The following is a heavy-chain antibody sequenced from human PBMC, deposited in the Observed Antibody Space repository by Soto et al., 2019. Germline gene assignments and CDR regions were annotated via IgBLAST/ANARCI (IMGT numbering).Heavy chain of an antibody. J-gene: IGHJ5*02. V-gene: IGHV6-1*01. Sequence: SQTLSLTCAISGDSVSSYSAAWNWIRQPPSGGLEWLGRTYYRSRFFSDYAESVKSRIIINPDTSKNQFSLQLKSVTPEDTAVYYCVRDRYSSSGWFDPWGQGTPVTVSS. D-gene: IGHD3-10*01. CDR1: GDSVSSYSAA. CDR2: TYYRSRFFS. CDR3: VRDRYSSSGWFDP.